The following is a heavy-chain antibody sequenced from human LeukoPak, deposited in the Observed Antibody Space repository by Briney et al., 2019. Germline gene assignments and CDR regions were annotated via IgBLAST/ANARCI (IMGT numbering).Heavy chain of an antibody. V-gene: IGHV4-34*01. Sequence: PGGSLRLSCAASGFTFSSYVMSWIRQPPGKGLEWIGEINHSGSTNYNPSLKSRVTISVDTSKNQFSLKLSSVTAADTAVYYCARVEQWLEYWGQGTLVTVSS. CDR1: GFTFSSYV. CDR3: ARVEQWLEY. D-gene: IGHD6-19*01. CDR2: INHSGST. J-gene: IGHJ4*02.